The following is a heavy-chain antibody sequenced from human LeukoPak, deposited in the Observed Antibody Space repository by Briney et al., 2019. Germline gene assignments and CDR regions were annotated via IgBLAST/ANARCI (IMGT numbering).Heavy chain of an antibody. Sequence: GGSLRLSCAASGFTFSPHYMSWVRQAPGKGLEWVSAISGSDDSTYYADSVKGRFTISRDNSKNTVYLQMNSLRAEDTAVYYCAKLRSGGPAAGNYWGQGTLVTVSS. V-gene: IGHV3-23*01. J-gene: IGHJ4*02. D-gene: IGHD6-13*01. CDR3: AKLRSGGPAAGNY. CDR1: GFTFSPHY. CDR2: ISGSDDST.